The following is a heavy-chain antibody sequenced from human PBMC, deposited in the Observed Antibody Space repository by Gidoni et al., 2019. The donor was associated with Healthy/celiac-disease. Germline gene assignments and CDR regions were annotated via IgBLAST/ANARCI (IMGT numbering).Heavy chain of an antibody. CDR2: ISRSSSTI. Sequence: EVQLVESGGGLVQPGGSLRLSCAASGFTFSSYRMNWVRQAPGKGREWVSYISRSSSTIYYADSVKGRFTISRDNAKNALYLQMNSLRDEDTAVYYCAREGGFYCSSTSCYNDAFDIWGQGTMVTVSS. CDR1: GFTFSSYR. D-gene: IGHD2-2*02. J-gene: IGHJ3*02. CDR3: AREGGFYCSSTSCYNDAFDI. V-gene: IGHV3-48*02.